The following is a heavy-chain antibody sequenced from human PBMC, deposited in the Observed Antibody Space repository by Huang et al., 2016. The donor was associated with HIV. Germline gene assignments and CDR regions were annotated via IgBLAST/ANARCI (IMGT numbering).Heavy chain of an antibody. Sequence: QVQLVQSGAEVKKPGASVKVSCKASGYTFTGYYMHWVRQAPGQGLEWMGWSNPNSGGTKYAQKFQGRVTMTRDTSISTAYMELSRLRSDDTAVYYCAAGVVPAADYYYYYGMDVWGQGTTVTVSS. CDR3: AAGVVPAADYYYYYGMDV. CDR1: GYTFTGYY. CDR2: SNPNSGGT. J-gene: IGHJ6*02. V-gene: IGHV1-2*02. D-gene: IGHD2-2*01.